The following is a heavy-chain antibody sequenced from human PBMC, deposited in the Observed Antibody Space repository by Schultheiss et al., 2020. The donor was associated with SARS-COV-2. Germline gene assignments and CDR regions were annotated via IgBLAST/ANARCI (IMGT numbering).Heavy chain of an antibody. V-gene: IGHV3-33*01. Sequence: GGSLRLSCAASGFTFSTYGMHWVRQAPGKGLEWVAVIWYDGSNKFYADSVKGRFTISRDNSKNTVYMQMNSLRAEDTAVYYCGRDFFEQRIAAASIDYWGQGTLVTVSS. CDR2: IWYDGSNK. CDR3: GRDFFEQRIAAASIDY. CDR1: GFTFSTYG. D-gene: IGHD6-13*01. J-gene: IGHJ4*02.